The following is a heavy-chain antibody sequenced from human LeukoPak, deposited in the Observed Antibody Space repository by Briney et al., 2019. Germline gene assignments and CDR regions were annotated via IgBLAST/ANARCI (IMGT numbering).Heavy chain of an antibody. CDR1: GYTFTSYD. CDR3: ARDQGGMVSY. J-gene: IGHJ4*02. Sequence: ASVKVSCKASGYTFTSYDINWVRQATGQGLEWMGWMNPNSGSTGSAQKFQGRVTMTRNISIDTAYMELSSLTFEDTAVYYCARDQGGMVSYWGQGTLVTVSS. CDR2: MNPNSGST. D-gene: IGHD2-8*01. V-gene: IGHV1-8*01.